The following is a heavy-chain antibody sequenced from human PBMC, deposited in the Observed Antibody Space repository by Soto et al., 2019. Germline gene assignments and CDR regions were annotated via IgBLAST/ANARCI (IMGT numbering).Heavy chain of an antibody. D-gene: IGHD6-19*01. CDR1: GFTFSDYA. V-gene: IGHV3-30*18. CDR3: AKGGRQWLVTSDFNY. CDR2: VSHDGRNT. J-gene: IGHJ4*02. Sequence: VQLVESGGGVVQPGRSLRLSCAASGFTFSDYAMHWVRQAPGKGLEWVAVVSHDGRNTHYADSVKGRFTISRDSSKNTLSLEMTSRRAADTAVYYCAKGGRQWLVTSDFNYWGQGAGVNVSS.